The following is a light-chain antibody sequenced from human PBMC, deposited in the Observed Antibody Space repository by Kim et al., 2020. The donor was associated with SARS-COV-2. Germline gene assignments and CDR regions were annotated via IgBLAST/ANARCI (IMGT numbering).Light chain of an antibody. V-gene: IGLV1-44*01. CDR1: NSNIAANA. CDR2: RDN. Sequence: ELTQPPSASGIPGQRVTISCSGSNSNIAANAVHWYQQLPGTAPKLLVYRDNQRPSGVPDRFAASKSGTSASLALSGLLSEDEADYYCATWDDSLDAWVFGGGTQLTVL. CDR3: ATWDDSLDAWV. J-gene: IGLJ3*02.